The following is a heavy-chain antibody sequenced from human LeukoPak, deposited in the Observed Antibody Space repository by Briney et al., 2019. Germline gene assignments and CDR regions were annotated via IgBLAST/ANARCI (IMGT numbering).Heavy chain of an antibody. CDR2: IYYSGST. D-gene: IGHD6-13*01. V-gene: IGHV4-59*01. CDR1: GGSISSYY. Sequence: PSETLSLTCNVSGGSISSYYWSWIRQPPGKGLEWIGYIYYSGSTNYSPSLKSRVTISVDTSKNQFSLKLSSVTAADTAVYYCARGESPGYSSSWGYWGQGTLVTVSS. CDR3: ARGESPGYSSSWGY. J-gene: IGHJ4*02.